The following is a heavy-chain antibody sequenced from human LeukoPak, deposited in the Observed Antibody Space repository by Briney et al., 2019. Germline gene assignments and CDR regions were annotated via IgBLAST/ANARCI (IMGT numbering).Heavy chain of an antibody. D-gene: IGHD2-15*01. CDR1: GGTFSSYA. J-gene: IGHJ6*03. CDR2: IIPIFGTA. Sequence: SVKVSCKASGGTFSSYAISWVRQAPGQGLEWMGGIIPIFGTANYAQKFQGRVTMTRNTSISTAYMELSSLRSEDTAVYYCARAALGYCSGGSCPYYYYYMDVWGKGTTVTVSS. CDR3: ARAALGYCSGGSCPYYYYYMDV. V-gene: IGHV1-69*05.